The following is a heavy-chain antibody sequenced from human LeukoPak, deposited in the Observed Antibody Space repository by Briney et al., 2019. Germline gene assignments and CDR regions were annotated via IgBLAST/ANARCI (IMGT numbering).Heavy chain of an antibody. CDR3: ARACYDILTGALWGFDY. D-gene: IGHD3-9*01. J-gene: IGHJ4*02. CDR1: GFTFSSYE. CDR2: ISSIVSTI. Sequence: RGSLTLSCAASGFTFSSYEMNWVRQAPGKGLEWVSYISSIVSTIYYADSGKGRFTNSRDNAKNSLYLQMNSLRTEDTAVYYCARACYDILTGALWGFDYWGQGTLVTVSS. V-gene: IGHV3-48*03.